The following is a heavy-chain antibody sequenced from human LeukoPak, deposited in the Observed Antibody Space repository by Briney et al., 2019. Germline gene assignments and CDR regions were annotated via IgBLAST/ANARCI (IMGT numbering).Heavy chain of an antibody. CDR2: IIPIFGTA. CDR1: GGTFSSYA. Sequence: SVKVSCKASGGTFSSYAISWVRQAPGQGLEWMGRIIPIFGTANYAQKFQGRVTITTDESTSTAYMELSSLRSEDTAVYYCARVDWTPGYYFDYWGQGTLVTVSS. V-gene: IGHV1-69*05. J-gene: IGHJ4*02. D-gene: IGHD3/OR15-3a*01. CDR3: ARVDWTPGYYFDY.